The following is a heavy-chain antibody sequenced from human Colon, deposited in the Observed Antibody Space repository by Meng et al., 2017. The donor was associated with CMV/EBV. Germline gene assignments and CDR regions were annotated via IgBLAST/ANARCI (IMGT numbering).Heavy chain of an antibody. CDR1: GYTITSYW. Sequence: GESLKISCQGSGYTITSYWIGWVRQTPGKGLEWMGIIYLGDSDTRYSPSFQGQVTISGDKSISTAYLEWSSLKASDTATYYCGRALRTVGGTGWYFDHWGQGTLVTVSS. J-gene: IGHJ4*02. CDR3: GRALRTVGGTGWYFDH. V-gene: IGHV5-51*01. CDR2: IYLGDSDT. D-gene: IGHD1-26*01.